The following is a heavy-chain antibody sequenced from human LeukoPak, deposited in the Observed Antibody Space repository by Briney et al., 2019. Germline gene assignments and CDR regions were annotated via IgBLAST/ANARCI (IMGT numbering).Heavy chain of an antibody. CDR1: GFTLSSNY. V-gene: IGHV3-66*02. CDR2: IYSGGST. Sequence: GGSLRLSCAASGFTLSSNYMSWVRQAPGKGLEWVSVIYSGGSTYYADSVKGRFTISRDNSKTTLYLQMNSLRAEDTAVYYCARVHYYDSSGLYDWGQGTLVTVSS. CDR3: ARVHYYDSSGLYD. J-gene: IGHJ4*02. D-gene: IGHD3-22*01.